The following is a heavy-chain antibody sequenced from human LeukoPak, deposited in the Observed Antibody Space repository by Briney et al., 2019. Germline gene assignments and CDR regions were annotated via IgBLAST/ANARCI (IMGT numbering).Heavy chain of an antibody. J-gene: IGHJ4*02. CDR1: GFTFSSYA. D-gene: IGHD1-26*01. CDR3: AKDDRSTVGPTFDY. V-gene: IGHV3-23*01. Sequence: GGSLGLSCAASGFTFSSYAMSWVRQAPGKGLEWVSAISGSGGSTYYADSVKGRFTISRDNSKNTLYLQMNSLRAEDTAVYYCAKDDRSTVGPTFDYWGQGTLVTVSS. CDR2: ISGSGGST.